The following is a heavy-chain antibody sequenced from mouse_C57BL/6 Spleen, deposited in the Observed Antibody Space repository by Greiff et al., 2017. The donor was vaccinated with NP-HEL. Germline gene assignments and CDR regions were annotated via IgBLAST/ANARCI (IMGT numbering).Heavy chain of an antibody. V-gene: IGHV5-17*01. CDR2: ISSGSSTI. J-gene: IGHJ1*03. CDR3: ARRLRDWYFDV. CDR1: GFTFSDYG. Sequence: EVKLVESGGGLVKPGGSLKLSCAASGFTFSDYGMHWVRQAPEKGLEWVAYISSGSSTIYYADTVKGRFTISRDNAKNTLFLQMTSLRSEDTAMYYCARRLRDWYFDVWGTGTTVTVS.